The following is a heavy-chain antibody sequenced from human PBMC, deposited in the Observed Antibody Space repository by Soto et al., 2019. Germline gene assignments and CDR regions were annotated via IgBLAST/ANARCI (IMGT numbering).Heavy chain of an antibody. J-gene: IGHJ3*02. V-gene: IGHV1-3*01. CDR2: INAGSGNT. CDR3: ARDKEKIGRRANEALDI. CDR1: GYTFSAYT. Sequence: ASVKVSCKATGYTFSAYTMNWVRQAPGRSLEWMGWINAGSGNTKYSQNFQGRVSITRDTSASTVYMELTGLTSEDTAVYYCARDKEKIGRRANEALDIWGQGTMVTVSS.